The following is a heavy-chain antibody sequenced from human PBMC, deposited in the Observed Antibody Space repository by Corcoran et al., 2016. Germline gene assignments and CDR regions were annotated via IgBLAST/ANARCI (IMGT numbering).Heavy chain of an antibody. CDR3: ARERVDTAIGDAFDI. V-gene: IGHV1-46*01. CDR2: INPSGGST. CDR1: GYTFTSYY. Sequence: QVQLVQSGAEVKKPGASVKVSCKASGYTFTSYYMHWVRQAPGQGLEWMGIINPSGGSTSYAQKFQGRVTMTRDTSTSTVYMELSSLRSEDTAVYYWARERVDTAIGDAFDIWGQGTMVTVSS. D-gene: IGHD5-18*01. J-gene: IGHJ3*02.